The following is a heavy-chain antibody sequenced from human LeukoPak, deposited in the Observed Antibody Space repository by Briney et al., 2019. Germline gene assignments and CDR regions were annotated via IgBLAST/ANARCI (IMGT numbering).Heavy chain of an antibody. CDR2: ISGSGGST. CDR3: ANQDSSGYYLSGYFDY. D-gene: IGHD3-22*01. V-gene: IGHV3-23*01. J-gene: IGHJ4*02. Sequence: GGSLRLSCAASGFTFSSYAMSWVRQAPGKGLEWVSAISGSGGSTYYADSVKGRFTISRDNSKNTLYLQLNSLRAEDTAVYYCANQDSSGYYLSGYFDYWGQGTLVTVSS. CDR1: GFTFSSYA.